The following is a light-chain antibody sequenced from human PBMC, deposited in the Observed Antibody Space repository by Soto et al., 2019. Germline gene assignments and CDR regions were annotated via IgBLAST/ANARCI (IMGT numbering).Light chain of an antibody. CDR3: QQYGFSRT. Sequence: EILLTQSPCTLSLSPGERATLSCRATQSVSSSYLAWYQQKPGQAPSLLIYGASSRATGIPDRFSGSGSGTDFTLTISRPEPEDFAVYYCQQYGFSRTFGQGTKVDIK. CDR1: QSVSSSY. J-gene: IGKJ1*01. V-gene: IGKV3-20*01. CDR2: GAS.